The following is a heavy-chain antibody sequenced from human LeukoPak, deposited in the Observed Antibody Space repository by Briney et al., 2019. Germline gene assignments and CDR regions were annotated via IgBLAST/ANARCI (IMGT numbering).Heavy chain of an antibody. Sequence: SETLSLTCTVSGGSISSSSYYWGWIRQPPGKGLEWIGSIYYSGSTYYNPSLKSRVTISVDTSKNQFSLKLSSVTAADTAVYYCARDLVVPAAKYLDYWGQGTLVTVSS. CDR1: GGSISSSSYY. D-gene: IGHD2-2*01. J-gene: IGHJ4*02. CDR2: IYYSGST. CDR3: ARDLVVPAAKYLDY. V-gene: IGHV4-39*02.